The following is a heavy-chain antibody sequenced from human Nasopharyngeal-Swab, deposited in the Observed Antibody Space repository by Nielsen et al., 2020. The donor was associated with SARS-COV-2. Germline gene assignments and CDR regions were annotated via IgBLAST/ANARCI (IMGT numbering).Heavy chain of an antibody. CDR1: GYDFTTYW. CDR2: IYPANSET. CDR3: ARHPRNYYGSNVYRDDTFDL. D-gene: IGHD3-22*01. V-gene: IGHV5-51*01. J-gene: IGHJ3*01. Sequence: GESLKISCKASGYDFTTYWIAWVRQMTGEGLEWIGTIYPANSETAYSPSFQGQVTISADRSVTTAYLQWSSLKASDSAVYYCARHPRNYYGSNVYRDDTFDLWGQGTMVTVSS.